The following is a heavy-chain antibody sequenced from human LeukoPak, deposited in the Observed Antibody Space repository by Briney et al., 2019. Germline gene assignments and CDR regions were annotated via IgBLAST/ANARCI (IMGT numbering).Heavy chain of an antibody. V-gene: IGHV4-59*01. CDR2: IHYSGTT. CDR3: ARFGTSSSRFFDQ. J-gene: IGHJ4*02. D-gene: IGHD6-6*01. CDR1: GGSISAYY. Sequence: SETLSLTCTVSGGSISAYYWSWIRQPPGQGLEWIGYIHYSGTTNYYPSLKSRVTIALDTSKNQFSLKLNSVTAADTAVYYCARFGTSSSRFFDQWGQGTLLTVSS.